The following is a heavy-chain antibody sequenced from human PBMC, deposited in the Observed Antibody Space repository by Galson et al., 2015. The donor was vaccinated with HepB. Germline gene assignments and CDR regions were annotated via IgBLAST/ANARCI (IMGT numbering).Heavy chain of an antibody. CDR3: AAPVGGEMATISEPEFDY. Sequence: SLRLSCAASGFTFSSYEMNWVRQAPGKGLEWVSYISSSGSTIYYADSVKGRFTISRDNAKNSLYLQMNSLRAEDTAVYYCAAPVGGEMATISEPEFDYWGQGTLVTVSS. D-gene: IGHD5-24*01. V-gene: IGHV3-48*03. J-gene: IGHJ4*02. CDR2: ISSSGSTI. CDR1: GFTFSSYE.